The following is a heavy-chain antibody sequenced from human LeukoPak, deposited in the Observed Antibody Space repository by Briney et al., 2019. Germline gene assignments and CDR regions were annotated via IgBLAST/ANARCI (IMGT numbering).Heavy chain of an antibody. J-gene: IGHJ5*02. CDR1: GFTFSSYA. D-gene: IGHD1-26*01. CDR3: AKESGSYPLSWFDP. CDR2: ISGSGGST. Sequence: GGSLRLSCAASGFTFSSYAMSWVRQAPGKGLEWVSAISGSGGSTYYADSVKGRFTISRDNAKNSLYLQMNSLRAEDTALYYCAKESGSYPLSWFDPWGQGTLVTVSS. V-gene: IGHV3-23*01.